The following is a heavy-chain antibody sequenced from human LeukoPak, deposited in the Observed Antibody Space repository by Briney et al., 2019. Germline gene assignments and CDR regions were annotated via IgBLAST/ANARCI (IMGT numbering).Heavy chain of an antibody. CDR1: GFTFSDYY. D-gene: IGHD3-22*01. CDR2: ISSSSSYT. V-gene: IGHV3-11*05. J-gene: IGHJ4*02. Sequence: GGSLRLSCAASGFTFSDYYMSWIRQAPGKGLEWVPYISSSSSYTNYADSVKGRFTISRDNAKNSLYLQMNSLRAEDTAVYYCARELDSSGYLDYWGQGTLVTVSS. CDR3: ARELDSSGYLDY.